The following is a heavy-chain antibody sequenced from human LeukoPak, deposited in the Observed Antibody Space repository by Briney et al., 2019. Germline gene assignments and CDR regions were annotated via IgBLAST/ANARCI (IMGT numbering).Heavy chain of an antibody. CDR3: ARDVLGIVGATEDY. J-gene: IGHJ4*02. Sequence: PGGSLRLSCAASGFTFSSYSMNWVRQAPGKGLEWVSSISSSSYIYYADSVKGRFTISRDNAKNSLYLQMNSLRAEDTAVYYCARDVLGIVGATEDYWGQGTLVTVSS. CDR2: ISSSSYI. D-gene: IGHD1-26*01. CDR1: GFTFSSYS. V-gene: IGHV3-21*01.